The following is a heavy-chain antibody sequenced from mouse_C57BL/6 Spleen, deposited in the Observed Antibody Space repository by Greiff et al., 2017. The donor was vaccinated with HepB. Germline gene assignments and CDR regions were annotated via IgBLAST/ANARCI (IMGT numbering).Heavy chain of an antibody. CDR1: GYAFSSYW. V-gene: IGHV1-80*01. D-gene: IGHD1-1*01. CDR3: ARPTDGSSYFDY. CDR2: IYPGDGDT. Sequence: QVQLQQSGAELVKPGASVKISCKASGYAFSSYWMNWVKQRPGKGLEWIGQIYPGDGDTNYNGKFKGKATLTADKSSSTAYMQLSSLTSEDSAVYFCARPTDGSSYFDYWGQGTTLTVSS. J-gene: IGHJ2*01.